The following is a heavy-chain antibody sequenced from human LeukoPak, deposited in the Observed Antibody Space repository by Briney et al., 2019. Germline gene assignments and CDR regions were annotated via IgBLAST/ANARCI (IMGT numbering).Heavy chain of an antibody. J-gene: IGHJ4*02. Sequence: GGSLRLSCAASGFTFSSYDMHWVRQATGKGLAWVSAIGTAGDTYYPGSVKGRFTISRENAKNSLYLQMNSLRAEDTAVYYCARASPMVRGVIFDYWGQGTLVTVSS. CDR3: ARASPMVRGVIFDY. D-gene: IGHD3-10*01. CDR1: GFTFSSYD. CDR2: IGTAGDT. V-gene: IGHV3-13*01.